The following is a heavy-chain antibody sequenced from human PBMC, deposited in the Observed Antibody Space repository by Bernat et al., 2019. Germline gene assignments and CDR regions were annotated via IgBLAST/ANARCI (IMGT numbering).Heavy chain of an antibody. CDR3: ARDKIGIAAAEGYFYYGMDV. CDR2: ISSSSYI. J-gene: IGHJ6*02. D-gene: IGHD6-13*01. V-gene: IGHV3-21*01. CDR1: GFTFSSYS. Sequence: EVQLVESGGGLVKPGGSLRLSCAASGFTFSSYSMNWVRQAPGKGLEWVSSISSSSYIYYADSVKGRFTISRENAKNSLYLQMNSLRAEDTAVYYCARDKIGIAAAEGYFYYGMDVWGQGTTVTVSS.